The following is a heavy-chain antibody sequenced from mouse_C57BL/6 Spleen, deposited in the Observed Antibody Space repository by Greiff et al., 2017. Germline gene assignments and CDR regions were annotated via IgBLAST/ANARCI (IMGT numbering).Heavy chain of an antibody. D-gene: IGHD2-3*01. CDR1: GYTFTDYE. CDR2: IDPETGGP. Sequence: VQLHQSGAELVRPGASVTLSCKASGYTFTDYELHWVKQTPVHGLEWIGAIDPETGGPAYNQKFKGKAILPADKSSRTAYMELRSLTAEGSAVYYCTRRAIYDGYGDRFDYWGQGTTRTVSS. V-gene: IGHV1-15*01. J-gene: IGHJ2*01. CDR3: TRRAIYDGYGDRFDY.